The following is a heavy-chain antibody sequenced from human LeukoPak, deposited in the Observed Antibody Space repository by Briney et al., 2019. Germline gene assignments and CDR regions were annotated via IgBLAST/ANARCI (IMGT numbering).Heavy chain of an antibody. J-gene: IGHJ4*02. D-gene: IGHD4-23*01. V-gene: IGHV1-69*13. CDR1: GGTFSSYA. CDR2: IIPIFGTA. Sequence: ASVKVSCKASGGTFSSYAISWVRQAPGQGLEWMGGIIPIFGTANYAQKFQGRVTITADESTSTAYMELSSLRSEDTAVYYCARDPQDYGGNSGNYWGQGPLVTVSS. CDR3: ARDPQDYGGNSGNY.